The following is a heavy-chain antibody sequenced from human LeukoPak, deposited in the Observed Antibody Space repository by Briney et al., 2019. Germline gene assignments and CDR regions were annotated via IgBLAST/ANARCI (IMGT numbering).Heavy chain of an antibody. V-gene: IGHV3-7*01. CDR2: INEDGSEK. CDR3: ARDHNGGVDS. CDR1: GFIFSSYW. Sequence: GGSLRLSCAASGFIFSSYWMSWVRQAPGKGLEWVANINEDGSEKYYVDSVKGRFTISRDNAKNSLYLQMNSLRAEDTAVYYCARDHNGGVDSWGQGTLVTVSS. D-gene: IGHD1-1*01. J-gene: IGHJ4*02.